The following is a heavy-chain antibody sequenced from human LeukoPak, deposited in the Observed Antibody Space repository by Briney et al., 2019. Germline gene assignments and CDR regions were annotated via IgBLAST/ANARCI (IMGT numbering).Heavy chain of an antibody. Sequence: GGSLRLSCAASGFTFDDYAMHWVRQAPGKGLEWVSLISWDGGSTYNADSVKGRFTISRDNSKNSLYLQMNRLRDEDTALYYCAKSSSEGYYMDVWGKGTTVTVSS. D-gene: IGHD6-25*01. CDR3: AKSSSEGYYMDV. CDR1: GFTFDDYA. CDR2: ISWDGGST. V-gene: IGHV3-43D*03. J-gene: IGHJ6*03.